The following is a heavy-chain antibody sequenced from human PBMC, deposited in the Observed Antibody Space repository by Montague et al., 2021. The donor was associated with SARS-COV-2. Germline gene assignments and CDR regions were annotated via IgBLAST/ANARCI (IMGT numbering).Heavy chain of an antibody. D-gene: IGHD5-18*01. CDR2: ISSSGSTI. Sequence: LRLSCSASGFTFSSYEMNWVRQAPGKGLEWVSYISSSGSTIYYADSVKGRFTISRDNAKNSLYLQMNSLRAEDTAVYYCARDRPWIQLWSYYYYGMDVWGQGTTVTVS. V-gene: IGHV3-48*03. CDR3: ARDRPWIQLWSYYYYGMDV. CDR1: GFTFSSYE. J-gene: IGHJ6*02.